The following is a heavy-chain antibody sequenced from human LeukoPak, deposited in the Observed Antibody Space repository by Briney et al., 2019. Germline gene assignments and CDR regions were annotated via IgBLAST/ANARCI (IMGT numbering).Heavy chain of an antibody. V-gene: IGHV1-18*01. D-gene: IGHD6-6*01. CDR1: GYIFSNYG. Sequence: ASVKVSCKASGYIFSNYGISWVRQAPGQGLEWMGWISVYNGNTVYAQNLRDRVTMTTDTSTSTGYMELRSLRSDDTAVYYCARDRWSSSSSEGTFDIWGQGTMVIISS. J-gene: IGHJ3*02. CDR3: ARDRWSSSSSEGTFDI. CDR2: ISVYNGNT.